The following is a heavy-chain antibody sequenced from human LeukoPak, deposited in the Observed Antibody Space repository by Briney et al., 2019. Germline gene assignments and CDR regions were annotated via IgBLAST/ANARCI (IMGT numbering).Heavy chain of an antibody. Sequence: ASVKVSCKASGYTFTSYDINWVRQATGQGLEWMGWMNPNSGNTGYAQKFQGRVTITRNTSISTAYMELSSLRSEDTAVYYCARGQHIARITIFGVVISPDYYYYYMDVWGKGTTVTVPS. D-gene: IGHD3-3*01. CDR3: ARGQHIARITIFGVVISPDYYYYYMDV. J-gene: IGHJ6*03. V-gene: IGHV1-8*03. CDR2: MNPNSGNT. CDR1: GYTFTSYD.